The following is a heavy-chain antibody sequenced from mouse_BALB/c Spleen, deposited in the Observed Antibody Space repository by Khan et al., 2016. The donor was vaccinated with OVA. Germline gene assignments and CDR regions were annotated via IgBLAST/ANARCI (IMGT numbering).Heavy chain of an antibody. J-gene: IGHJ2*01. CDR2: ISYSGST. D-gene: IGHD2-10*01. V-gene: IGHV3-8*02. CDR3: AGTSYYGNYYFDY. CDR1: GDSITSGY. Sequence: EVQLQESGPSLVKPSQTLSLTCSVTGDSITSGYWNWIRKFPGNKLEYMGYISYSGSTYYNPSLKSRISITRDTSKNQHNLQLNSMTTEDSATYYCAGTSYYGNYYFDYWGQGTTLTVSS.